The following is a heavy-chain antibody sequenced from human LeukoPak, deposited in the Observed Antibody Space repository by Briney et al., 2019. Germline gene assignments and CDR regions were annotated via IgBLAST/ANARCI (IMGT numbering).Heavy chain of an antibody. V-gene: IGHV1-69*05. CDR3: ARSGDDGSGSYPMDV. J-gene: IGHJ6*03. CDR2: IIPIFGTA. CDR1: GGTFSSYD. Sequence: GASVKVSCKASGGTFSSYDISWVRQAPGQGLEWMGRIIPIFGTANYAQKFQGRVTITTDESTSTAYMELSSLRSEDTAVYYCARSGDDGSGSYPMDVWGKGTTVTFSS. D-gene: IGHD3-10*01.